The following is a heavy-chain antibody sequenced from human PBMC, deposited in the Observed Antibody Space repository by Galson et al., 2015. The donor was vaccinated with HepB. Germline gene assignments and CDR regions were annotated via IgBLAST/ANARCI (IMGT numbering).Heavy chain of an antibody. V-gene: IGHV3-9*01. D-gene: IGHD2-21*01. CDR2: ISWNSGSI. Sequence: SLRLSCAASGFTFDDYAMHWVRQAPGKGLEWVSGISWNSGSIGYADSVKGRFTISRDNAKNSLYLQMNSLRAEDTALYYCTKGWPRAFIFYYYGMDVWGQGTTVTVSS. J-gene: IGHJ6*02. CDR1: GFTFDDYA. CDR3: TKGWPRAFIFYYYGMDV.